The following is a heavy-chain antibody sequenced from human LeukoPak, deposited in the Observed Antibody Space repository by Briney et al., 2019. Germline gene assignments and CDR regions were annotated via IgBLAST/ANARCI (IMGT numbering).Heavy chain of an antibody. J-gene: IGHJ5*02. CDR2: IYTSGNT. CDR1: GSSISSGSYC. V-gene: IGHV4-61*09. Sequence: PSETLSLTCTVSGSSISSGSYCWSWIRQPAGKGLEWIGHIYTSGNTNYNPSLKSRVTISVDTSKNQFSLKLSSVTAADTAVYYCARLIRKRLVTWNTWFDPWGQGTLVTVSS. D-gene: IGHD6-19*01. CDR3: ARLIRKRLVTWNTWFDP.